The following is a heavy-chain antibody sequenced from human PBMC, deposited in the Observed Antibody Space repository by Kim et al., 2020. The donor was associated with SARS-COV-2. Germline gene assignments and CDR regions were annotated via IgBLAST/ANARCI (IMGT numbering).Heavy chain of an antibody. D-gene: IGHD3-22*01. Sequence: SETLSLTCTVSGGSISSSSYYWGWIRQPPGKGLEWIGSIYYSGSTSYNPSLKSRVTISVDTSKNQFSLKLSSVTAADTAVYYCARDIMGYDSSGYYSDYWGQGTLVTVSS. J-gene: IGHJ4*02. CDR2: IYYSGST. CDR1: GGSISSSSYY. V-gene: IGHV4-39*07. CDR3: ARDIMGYDSSGYYSDY.